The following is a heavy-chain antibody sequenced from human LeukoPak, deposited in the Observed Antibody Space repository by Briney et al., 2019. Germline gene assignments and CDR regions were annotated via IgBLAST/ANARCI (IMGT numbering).Heavy chain of an antibody. CDR3: ARERLRSYYDFWSAHGSWFDP. D-gene: IGHD3-3*01. CDR1: GGSFSGYY. CDR2: INHSGST. J-gene: IGHJ5*02. Sequence: PSETLSLTCAVYGGSFSGYYWSWIRQPPGKGLEWIGEINHSGSTNYNPSLKSRVTISVDTSKNQFSLKLSSVTAADTAVYYCARERLRSYYDFWSAHGSWFDPWGQGTLVTVSS. V-gene: IGHV4-34*01.